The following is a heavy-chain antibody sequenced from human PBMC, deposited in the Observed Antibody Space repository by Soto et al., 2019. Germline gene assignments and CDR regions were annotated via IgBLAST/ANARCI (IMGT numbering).Heavy chain of an antibody. CDR2: ISGSGSTI. V-gene: IGHV3-48*04. D-gene: IGHD3-10*01. CDR1: GFTFSSYN. CDR3: ARANSGFGEYGGYYFDY. Sequence: EVQLVESGGGLVQPGGSLRLSCVVSGFTFSSYNMNWVRQAPGKGLEWVTYISGSGSTIYYADSVKGRFTISRDNAKNSLYLQMNSLRAEDTALYYCARANSGFGEYGGYYFDYWGQGTLVTVSS. J-gene: IGHJ4*02.